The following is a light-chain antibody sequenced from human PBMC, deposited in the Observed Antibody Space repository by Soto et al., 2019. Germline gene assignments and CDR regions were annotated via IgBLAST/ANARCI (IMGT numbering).Light chain of an antibody. CDR1: HSINNY. Sequence: IQMTQSPSSRSASVGDSVIITCRSDHSINNYLNWYQQRPGKVPKLLIYAASTLQSGVPSRFSGSGSGRVFTLTINSLQPEDFATYYCQQSYSTLGTFGRGTRVEI. V-gene: IGKV1-39*01. CDR2: AAS. J-gene: IGKJ2*01. CDR3: QQSYSTLGT.